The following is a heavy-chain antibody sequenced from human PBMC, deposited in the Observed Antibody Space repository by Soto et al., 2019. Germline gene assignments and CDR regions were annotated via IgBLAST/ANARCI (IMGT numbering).Heavy chain of an antibody. Sequence: ETLSLTCPVSGGYLSSYYWSWVRPAPGKGLEWVSAIRGSGDSTYYADSVKGRFTISRDNSKNTLFLQMNSLRAEDTAVYYYAKESYNRRTDFDCWGQGTLVTVSS. D-gene: IGHD3-10*01. CDR3: AKESYNRRTDFDC. CDR1: GGYLSSYY. CDR2: IRGSGDST. V-gene: IGHV3-23*01. J-gene: IGHJ4*02.